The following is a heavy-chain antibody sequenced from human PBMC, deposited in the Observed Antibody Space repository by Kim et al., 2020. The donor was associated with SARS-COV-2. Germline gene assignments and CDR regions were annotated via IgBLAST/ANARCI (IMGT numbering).Heavy chain of an antibody. V-gene: IGHV3-21*01. CDR3: ARDGEGY. D-gene: IGHD3-10*01. J-gene: IGHJ4*02. Sequence: GGSLRLSCAASGFTFSSYSMNWVRQAPGKGLEWVSSISSSSSYIYYVDSVKGRFTISRDNAKNSLYLQMNSLRAEDTAGYYCARDGEGYWGQGTLVNVSS. CDR1: GFTFSSYS. CDR2: ISSSSSYI.